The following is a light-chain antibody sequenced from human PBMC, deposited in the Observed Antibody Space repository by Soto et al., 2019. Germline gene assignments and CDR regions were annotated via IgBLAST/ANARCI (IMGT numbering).Light chain of an antibody. CDR3: QHYGGMWT. CDR2: DAS. CDR1: QSISGW. Sequence: DVQITQSPSTLSASVGDRVTITCRASQSISGWLAWYQQRPGKAPKILIYDASNLEYGVPSRFSGSGFGTEFILTISSLQPDDFATYCCQHYGGMWTFGQGTKV. J-gene: IGKJ1*01. V-gene: IGKV1-5*01.